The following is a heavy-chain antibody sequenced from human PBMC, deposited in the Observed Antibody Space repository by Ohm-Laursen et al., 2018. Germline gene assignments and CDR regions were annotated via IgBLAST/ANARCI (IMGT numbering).Heavy chain of an antibody. CDR1: GYTFTGYY. J-gene: IGHJ4*02. CDR3: ARSRYKWNYGYFDY. D-gene: IGHD1-7*01. CDR2: ITIYNDNT. Sequence: ASVKVSCKASGYTFTGYYMHWVRQAPGQGLEWMGWITIYNDNTDYAQKFQGRVTMTRDTSISTAYMEVSRLRSDDTAVYYCARSRYKWNYGYFDYWGQGTLVIVSS. V-gene: IGHV1-2*02.